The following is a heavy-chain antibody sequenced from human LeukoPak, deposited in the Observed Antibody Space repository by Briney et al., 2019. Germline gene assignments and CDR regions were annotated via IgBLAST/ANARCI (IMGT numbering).Heavy chain of an antibody. V-gene: IGHV3-66*01. D-gene: IGHD3-22*01. CDR3: ARGNYDSSGYYGYWYFDL. Sequence: GGSLGLSCAASGFTVSSNYMSWVRQAPGKGLEWVSVIYSGGSTYYADSVKGRFTISRDNSRNTLYLQMNSLRAEDTAVYYCARGNYDSSGYYGYWYFDLWGRGTRVTVSS. J-gene: IGHJ2*01. CDR1: GFTVSSNY. CDR2: IYSGGST.